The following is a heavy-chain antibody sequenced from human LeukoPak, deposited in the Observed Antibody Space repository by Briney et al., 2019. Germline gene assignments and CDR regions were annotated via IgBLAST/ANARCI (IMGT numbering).Heavy chain of an antibody. J-gene: IGHJ3*02. CDR2: IIPILGIA. Sequence: SVKVSCKASGGTFSSYTISWVRQAPGQGLEWMGRIIPILGIANYAQKFQGRVTITADKSTSTACMELSSLRSEDTAVYYCARGVVVPAASGGAFDIWGQGTMVTVSS. CDR3: ARGVVVPAASGGAFDI. V-gene: IGHV1-69*02. D-gene: IGHD2-2*01. CDR1: GGTFSSYT.